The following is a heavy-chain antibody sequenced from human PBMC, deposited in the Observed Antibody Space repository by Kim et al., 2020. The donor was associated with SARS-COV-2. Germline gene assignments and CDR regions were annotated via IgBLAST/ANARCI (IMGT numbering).Heavy chain of an antibody. CDR3: ARDTPVGATDFDY. Sequence: YYADSGKGRFTLSRDNAKNSLYLQMNSLRDEDTAVYYCARDTPVGATDFDYWGQGTLVTVSS. D-gene: IGHD1-26*01. V-gene: IGHV3-48*02. J-gene: IGHJ4*02.